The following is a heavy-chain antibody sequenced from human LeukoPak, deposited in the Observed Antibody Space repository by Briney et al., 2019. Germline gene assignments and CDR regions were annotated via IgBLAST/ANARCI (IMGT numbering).Heavy chain of an antibody. CDR3: ARNYDSSGYYAELTLDY. D-gene: IGHD3-22*01. Sequence: GESLKISCKASGYTFTDYWIGWVRQMPGKGLEWMGIIFPGDFDTRYSPSFQGQVTISADKSISTAYLQWRSLKASDTAMYYCARNYDSSGYYAELTLDYWGQGTLVTVSS. V-gene: IGHV5-51*01. CDR1: GYTFTDYW. CDR2: IFPGDFDT. J-gene: IGHJ4*02.